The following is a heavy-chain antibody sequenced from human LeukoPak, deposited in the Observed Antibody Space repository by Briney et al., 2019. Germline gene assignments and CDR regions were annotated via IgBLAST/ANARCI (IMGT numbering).Heavy chain of an antibody. CDR1: GGSISSGGYS. CDR3: ARGMPFDY. V-gene: IGHV4-30-2*01. D-gene: IGHD2-2*01. J-gene: IGHJ4*02. Sequence: SETLSLTCAVSGGSISSGGYSWSWIRQPPGKGLEWIGYIYHSGSTYYIPSLKSRVTISVDRSKNQFSLKLSSVTAADTAVYYCARGMPFDYWGQGTLVTVSS. CDR2: IYHSGST.